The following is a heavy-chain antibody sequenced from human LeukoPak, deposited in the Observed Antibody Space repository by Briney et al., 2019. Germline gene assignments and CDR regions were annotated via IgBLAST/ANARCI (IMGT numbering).Heavy chain of an antibody. CDR3: ARVHQYYDFWSGYYSAFDY. Sequence: GGSLRLSCAASGFTFSSYAMSWVRQAPGKGLEWVSAISGSGGSTYYADSVKGRFTISRDNSKNTLYLQMNSLRAEDTAVYYCARVHQYYDFWSGYYSAFDYWGQGTLVTVSS. J-gene: IGHJ4*02. CDR2: ISGSGGST. D-gene: IGHD3-3*01. CDR1: GFTFSSYA. V-gene: IGHV3-23*01.